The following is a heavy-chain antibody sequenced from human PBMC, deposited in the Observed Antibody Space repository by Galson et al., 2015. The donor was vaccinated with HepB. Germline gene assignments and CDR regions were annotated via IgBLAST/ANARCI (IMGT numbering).Heavy chain of an antibody. V-gene: IGHV1-69*13. D-gene: IGHD2-2*01. J-gene: IGHJ3*02. CDR2: IIPIFGTA. CDR3: AHRGGVVPAAMGAFDI. Sequence: SVKVSCKASGGTFSSYAISWVRQAPGQGLEWMGGIIPIFGTANYAQKFQGRVTITADESTSTAYMELSSLRSEDTAVYYCAHRGGVVPAAMGAFDIWGQGTMVTVSS. CDR1: GGTFSSYA.